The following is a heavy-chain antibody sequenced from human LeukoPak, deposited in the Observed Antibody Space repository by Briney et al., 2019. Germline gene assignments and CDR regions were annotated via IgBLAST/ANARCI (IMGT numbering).Heavy chain of an antibody. CDR1: GFIFSSYW. V-gene: IGHV3-7*03. CDR2: IKQDGSEK. Sequence: PGGSLRLSCAASGFIFSSYWMSWVRQAPGKGLEWVANIKQDGSEKYYVDSVKGRFTISRDNAKNSLYLQMNSLRAEDTAVYYCAKDGSKIGSGSYYNPYYYYYMDVWGKGTTVTISS. CDR3: AKDGSKIGSGSYYNPYYYYYMDV. D-gene: IGHD3-10*01. J-gene: IGHJ6*03.